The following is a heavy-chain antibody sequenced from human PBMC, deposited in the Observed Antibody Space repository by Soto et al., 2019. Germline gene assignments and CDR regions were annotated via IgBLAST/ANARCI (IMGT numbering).Heavy chain of an antibody. CDR1: GFTFRSYG. Sequence: GGSLRLSCTTSGFTFRSYGLHWVRQAPGKGLEWVAIIWSDGSETYYADSVKSRFTISRDNSKDTLYLQMNSLRVEDTAVYYCASDNRGGSSIDYWGQGTLVTVSS. D-gene: IGHD3-16*01. CDR2: IWSDGSET. V-gene: IGHV3-33*01. CDR3: ASDNRGGSSIDY. J-gene: IGHJ4*02.